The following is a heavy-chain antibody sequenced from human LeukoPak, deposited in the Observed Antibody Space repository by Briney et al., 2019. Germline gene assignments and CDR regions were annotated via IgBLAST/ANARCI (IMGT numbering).Heavy chain of an antibody. CDR1: QFSISYDW. D-gene: IGHD6-19*01. J-gene: IGHJ4*02. Sequence: PGGSLRLSCAASQFSISYDWMHWVRQAPGKGLEWVASIKEDGRDIHYLGSVKGRFSISRDNAKNSLYLEMNTLRAEDTAVYYCVRGSGWFFGLWGQGSLVTVSS. CDR2: IKEDGRDI. V-gene: IGHV3-7*01. CDR3: VRGSGWFFGL.